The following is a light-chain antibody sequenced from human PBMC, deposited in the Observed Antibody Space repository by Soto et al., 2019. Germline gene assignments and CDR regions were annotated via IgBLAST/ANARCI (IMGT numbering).Light chain of an antibody. Sequence: DIQMTQSPSTLSASVGDRVTITCRASQSISTWLAWYQQKPGKAPKLLIYDASSLESGVPSRFSGSGSGTEFTLTIISLQPDDFATYYCQQYNRYLFTFGPGTKVDLK. CDR1: QSISTW. J-gene: IGKJ3*01. CDR3: QQYNRYLFT. CDR2: DAS. V-gene: IGKV1-5*01.